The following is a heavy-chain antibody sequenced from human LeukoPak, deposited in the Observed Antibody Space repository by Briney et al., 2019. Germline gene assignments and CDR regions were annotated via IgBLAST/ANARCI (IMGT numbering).Heavy chain of an antibody. D-gene: IGHD6-13*01. CDR3: ARHYSSSPADYYFDY. CDR1: GGSISSYY. CDR2: IYYSGST. V-gene: IGHV4-59*08. Sequence: ASETLSLTCTVSGGSISSYYWSWIRQPPGKGLEWIGYIYYSGSTNYNPSLKSRVTISVDTSKNQFSLKLSSVTAADTAVYYCARHYSSSPADYYFDYWGQGTLVTVSS. J-gene: IGHJ4*02.